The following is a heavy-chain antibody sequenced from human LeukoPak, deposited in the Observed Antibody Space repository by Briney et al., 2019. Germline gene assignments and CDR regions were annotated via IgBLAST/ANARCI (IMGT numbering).Heavy chain of an antibody. D-gene: IGHD3-9*01. Sequence: GGSLRLSCAASGFTFSTYSMNWVRQAPGKGLEWVSSISSSSSYIYYADSVRGRFTISRDNAKNSLYLQMNSLRAEDTAVYYCASPVYDILTGYQNDAFDIWGQGTMVTVSS. V-gene: IGHV3-21*01. CDR2: ISSSSSYI. CDR3: ASPVYDILTGYQNDAFDI. J-gene: IGHJ3*02. CDR1: GFTFSTYS.